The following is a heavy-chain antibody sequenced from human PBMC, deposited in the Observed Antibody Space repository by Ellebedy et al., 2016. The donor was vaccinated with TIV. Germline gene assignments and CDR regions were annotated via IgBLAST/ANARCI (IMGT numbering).Heavy chain of an antibody. CDR3: ARKVPAPTTVPPNWYFDL. D-gene: IGHD4-17*01. V-gene: IGHV3-21*01. J-gene: IGHJ2*01. Sequence: GESLKISCAASGFTFSDCYINWVRQAPGKGLEWVSSISGSSSYIYYADSVKGRFTISRDNAKNSLYLQMNSLRAEDTAVYYCARKVPAPTTVPPNWYFDLWGRGTLVTVSS. CDR1: GFTFSDCY. CDR2: ISGSSSYI.